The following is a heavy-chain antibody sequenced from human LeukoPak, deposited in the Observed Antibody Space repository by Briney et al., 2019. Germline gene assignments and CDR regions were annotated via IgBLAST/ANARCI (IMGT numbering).Heavy chain of an antibody. Sequence: GESLKISCQGSGYSFTTYWIGWVRQMPGKGLEWMGVIYPGDSGTTYSPSFQGQFTISADTSISTAYLQWSSLKASDTAIYYCARSVGATYYFDFWGQGTLVTVSS. V-gene: IGHV5-51*01. CDR2: IYPGDSGT. J-gene: IGHJ4*02. CDR1: GYSFTTYW. D-gene: IGHD1-26*01. CDR3: ARSVGATYYFDF.